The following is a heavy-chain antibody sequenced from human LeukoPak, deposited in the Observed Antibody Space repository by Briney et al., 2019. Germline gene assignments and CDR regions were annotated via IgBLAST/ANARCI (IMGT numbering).Heavy chain of an antibody. CDR1: GGSISSYY. V-gene: IGHV4-59*01. Sequence: SETLSPTCTVSGGSISSYYWSWIRQPPGKGLEWIGYIYYSGSTNYNPSLKSRVTISVDTSKNQFSLKLSSVTAADTAVYYCARDPPDNWNYEWYFDLWGRGTLVTVSS. J-gene: IGHJ2*01. CDR2: IYYSGST. D-gene: IGHD1-7*01. CDR3: ARDPPDNWNYEWYFDL.